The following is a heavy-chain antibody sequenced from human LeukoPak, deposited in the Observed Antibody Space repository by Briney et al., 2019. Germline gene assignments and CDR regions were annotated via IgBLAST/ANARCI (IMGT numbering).Heavy chain of an antibody. CDR1: GFSFSNYV. J-gene: IGHJ4*02. CDR3: AKYTTPYYFDY. V-gene: IGHV3-23*01. CDR2: VSGRGSSK. D-gene: IGHD1-1*01. Sequence: GGSLRLSCEGSGFSFSNYVMNWVRQAPGKGLEWVSGVSGRGSSKYYADSVKGRFTISRDNSKNTVYLQMKSLRAEDTAVYFCAKYTTPYYFDYWGQGILVTVSP.